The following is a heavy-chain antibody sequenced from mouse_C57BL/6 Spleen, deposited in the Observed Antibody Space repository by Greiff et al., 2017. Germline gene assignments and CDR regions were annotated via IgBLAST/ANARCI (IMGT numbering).Heavy chain of an antibody. V-gene: IGHV1-18*01. D-gene: IGHD1-1*01. CDR2: INPNNGGT. Sequence: VQLQQSGPELVKPGASVKIPCKASGYTFTDYNMDWVKQSHGKSLEWIGDINPNNGGTIYNQKFKGKATLTVDKSSSTAYMELRSLTSEDTAVYYCAREDYGSYWYFDVWGTGTTVTVSS. CDR3: AREDYGSYWYFDV. CDR1: GYTFTDYN. J-gene: IGHJ1*03.